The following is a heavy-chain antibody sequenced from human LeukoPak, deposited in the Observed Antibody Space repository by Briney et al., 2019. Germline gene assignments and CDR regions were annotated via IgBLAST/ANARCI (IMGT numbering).Heavy chain of an antibody. CDR2: INPSGGST. J-gene: IGHJ4*02. D-gene: IGHD5-12*01. CDR3: ARDSPPGIVATILSY. CDR1: GYTFTSYY. Sequence: ASVKVSCKASGYTFTSYYMHWVRQAPGQGLEWMGIINPSGGSTSYAQKFQGRVTMTRDTSTSTVYMELSSLRSEDTAVYYCARDSPPGIVATILSYWGQGTLVTVSS. V-gene: IGHV1-46*01.